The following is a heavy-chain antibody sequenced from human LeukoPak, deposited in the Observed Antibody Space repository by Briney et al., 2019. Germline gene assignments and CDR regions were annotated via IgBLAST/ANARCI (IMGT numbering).Heavy chain of an antibody. J-gene: IGHJ4*02. D-gene: IGHD6-13*01. Sequence: YPGRSLRLSCAASGFTFSSYAMHWVRQAPGKGLEWVAVILYDGSDKYFADSVKGRFTISRDNSKNTLYVQMNSLRAEDTAVYYCARESLNSIWAPGFPYWGQGTLVTVSS. V-gene: IGHV3-30*04. CDR2: ILYDGSDK. CDR3: ARESLNSIWAPGFPY. CDR1: GFTFSSYA.